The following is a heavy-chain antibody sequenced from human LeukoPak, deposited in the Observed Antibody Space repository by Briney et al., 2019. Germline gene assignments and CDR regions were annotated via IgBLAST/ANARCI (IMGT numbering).Heavy chain of an antibody. V-gene: IGHV1-2*04. Sequence: ASVKVSCKASGYTFTGYYMHWVRQAPGQGLEWMGWINPNSGGTNYAQKFQGWVTMTRDTSISTAYMELSRLRSDDTAVYYCARDKEAAAGYYYYYGMDVWGQGTTVTVSS. CDR1: GYTFTGYY. CDR2: INPNSGGT. D-gene: IGHD6-13*01. J-gene: IGHJ6*02. CDR3: ARDKEAAAGYYYYYGMDV.